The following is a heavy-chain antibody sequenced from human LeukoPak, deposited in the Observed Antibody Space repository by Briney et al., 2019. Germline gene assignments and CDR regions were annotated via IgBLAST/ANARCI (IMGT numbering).Heavy chain of an antibody. CDR1: GFTFSSYS. V-gene: IGHV3-7*01. CDR2: IKQDGSEK. D-gene: IGHD5-12*01. J-gene: IGHJ6*03. Sequence: GGSLRLSCAASGFTFSSYSMNWVRQAPGKGLEWVANIKQDGSEKYYVDSVKGRFTISRDNAKNSLYLQMNSLRAEDTAVYYCAKDTVKVTTIRRVPHYMDVWGKGTTVTISS. CDR3: AKDTVKVTTIRRVPHYMDV.